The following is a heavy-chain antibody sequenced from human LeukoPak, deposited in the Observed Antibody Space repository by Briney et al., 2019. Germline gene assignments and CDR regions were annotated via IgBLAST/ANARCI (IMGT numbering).Heavy chain of an antibody. CDR3: VRDGQLGYDALDI. CDR1: GDSVSSNNAA. D-gene: IGHD1-1*01. J-gene: IGHJ3*02. CDR2: TYYRSKWYN. Sequence: SQTLSLTCAISGDSVSSNNAAWNWIRQSPSRVLEWLGRTYYRSKWYNDYAVSVRGRITVNPDTSKNEFSLQLNSVTPEDTAVYYCVRDGQLGYDALDIWGQGTLVTVSS. V-gene: IGHV6-1*01.